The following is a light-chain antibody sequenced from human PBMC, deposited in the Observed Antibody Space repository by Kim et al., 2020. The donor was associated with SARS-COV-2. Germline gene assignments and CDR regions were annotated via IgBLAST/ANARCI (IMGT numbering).Light chain of an antibody. CDR2: DAS. J-gene: IGKJ2*01. V-gene: IGKV3-11*01. Sequence: LSLSPGDSASLSCRASLSSDIAWYQQKPGQAPRLLIYDASNRATGIPARFSGSGSGTDFTLTISSLEPEDFAVYYCQQRSDWPYTFGQGTKLEI. CDR3: QQRSDWPYT. CDR1: LSSD.